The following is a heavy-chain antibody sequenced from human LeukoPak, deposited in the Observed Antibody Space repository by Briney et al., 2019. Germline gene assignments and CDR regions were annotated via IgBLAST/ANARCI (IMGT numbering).Heavy chain of an antibody. V-gene: IGHV3-7*01. J-gene: IGHJ4*02. CDR2: IKQDGSEK. CDR1: GFTFSSYW. Sequence: GGSLRLSCAASGFTFSSYWMSWVRQAPGKGLEWVANIKQDGSEKYYVDSVKGRFTISRDNAKNSLYLQMNSLRAEDTAVYYCASSDYVWGSYRYTFDYWGQGTLVTVSS. D-gene: IGHD3-16*02. CDR3: ASSDYVWGSYRYTFDY.